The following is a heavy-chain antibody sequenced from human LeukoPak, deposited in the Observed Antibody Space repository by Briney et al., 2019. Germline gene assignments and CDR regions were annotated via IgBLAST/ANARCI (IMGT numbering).Heavy chain of an antibody. CDR3: VKRWSPTDSDY. CDR1: GFTFSTYA. V-gene: IGHV3-64D*06. Sequence: PGGSLRLSCSASGFTFSTYAMHWVRQAPGKGLEYVSAISSNGGSTYYADSVKGKFTLSRDNSKNTLYLQMSSLRAEDTAVYHCVKRWSPTDSDYWGQGTLVTVSS. D-gene: IGHD6-13*01. CDR2: ISSNGGST. J-gene: IGHJ4*02.